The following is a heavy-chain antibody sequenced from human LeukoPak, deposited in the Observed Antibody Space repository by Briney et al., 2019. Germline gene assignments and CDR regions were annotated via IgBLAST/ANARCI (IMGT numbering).Heavy chain of an antibody. D-gene: IGHD1-26*01. CDR3: TTIVT. Sequence: PGGSLRLSCVVSGFTFSKVSMSWVRQSPGKGLEWVGRIKSKDDGVTTDYGVPVKGRFTISRDDSKNTLYLQMNSLQTEDSAMYYCTTIVTWGQGTLVTVSS. CDR1: GFTFSKVS. CDR2: IKSKDDGVTT. J-gene: IGHJ5*02. V-gene: IGHV3-15*01.